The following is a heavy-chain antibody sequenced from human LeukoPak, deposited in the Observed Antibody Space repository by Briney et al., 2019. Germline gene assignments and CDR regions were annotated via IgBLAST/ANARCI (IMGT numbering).Heavy chain of an antibody. CDR1: GGSFSGYY. Sequence: KPSETLSLTCAVYGGSFSGYYWSWIRQPPGKGLEWIGEINHSGSTNYNPSLKSRVTISVDTSKNQFSLKLSSVTAADTAVYYCARGYGSGSYSPHFDYWGQGTLVTVSS. CDR3: ARGYGSGSYSPHFDY. J-gene: IGHJ4*02. CDR2: INHSGST. V-gene: IGHV4-34*01. D-gene: IGHD1-26*01.